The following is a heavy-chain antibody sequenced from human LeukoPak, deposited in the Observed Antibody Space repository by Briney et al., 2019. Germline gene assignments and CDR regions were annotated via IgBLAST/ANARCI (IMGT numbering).Heavy chain of an antibody. CDR1: GYTFTSYY. D-gene: IGHD2-15*01. J-gene: IGHJ4*02. Sequence: ASVKVSCKASGYTFTSYYMHWVRRAPGQGLEWMGIINPSGGSTSYAQKFQGRVTMTRDTSTSTVYMELSSLRSEDTAVYYCARGYCSGGSCYSYYDYWGQGTLVTVSS. V-gene: IGHV1-46*01. CDR3: ARGYCSGGSCYSYYDY. CDR2: INPSGGST.